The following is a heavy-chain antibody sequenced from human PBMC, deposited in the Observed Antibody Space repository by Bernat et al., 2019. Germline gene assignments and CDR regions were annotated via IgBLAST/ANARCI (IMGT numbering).Heavy chain of an antibody. CDR2: ISYDGSNK. CDR1: GFTFSSYA. V-gene: IGHV3-30*01. Sequence: QVQLVESGGGVVQPGRSLRLSCAASGFTFSSYAMLWVRQAPGKGLEWVAVISYDGSNKYYADSVKGRFTISRDNSKNTLYLQMNSLRAEDTAVYYCARTGQERQGVDYFDYWGQGTLVTVSS. J-gene: IGHJ4*02. CDR3: ARTGQERQGVDYFDY. D-gene: IGHD1-1*01.